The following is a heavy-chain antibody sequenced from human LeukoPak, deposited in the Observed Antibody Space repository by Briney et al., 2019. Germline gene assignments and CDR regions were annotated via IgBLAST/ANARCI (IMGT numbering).Heavy chain of an antibody. Sequence: GASVKVSCKASRYTFSRYYMHWVRQAPGQGLEWMGIISPSGGSTTYAQKFQGRVTMTRDTSTSTVYMELSSLRSDDTAVYYCARVTCPGGDCYYYYGLDVWGQGTTVTVSS. CDR3: ARVTCPGGDCYYYYGLDV. CDR2: ISPSGGST. D-gene: IGHD2-21*02. V-gene: IGHV1-46*01. CDR1: RYTFSRYY. J-gene: IGHJ6*02.